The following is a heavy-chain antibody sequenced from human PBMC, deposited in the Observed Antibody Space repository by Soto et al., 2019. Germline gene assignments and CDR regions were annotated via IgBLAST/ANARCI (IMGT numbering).Heavy chain of an antibody. Sequence: ASVKVSCKASGYSFTNNDVSWVRQATGQGLEWMGWMNPGSGGTGYAQKFQGRVTMTRDISIATAYMELSSLRSDDTAIYYCARMATFGSLNWFDPWGQGTLVTVSS. J-gene: IGHJ5*02. V-gene: IGHV1-8*01. CDR2: MNPGSGGT. CDR3: ARMATFGSLNWFDP. CDR1: GYSFTNND. D-gene: IGHD3-16*01.